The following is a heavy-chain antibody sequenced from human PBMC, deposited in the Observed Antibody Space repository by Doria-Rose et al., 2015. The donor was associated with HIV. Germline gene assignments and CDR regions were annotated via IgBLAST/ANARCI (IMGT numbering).Heavy chain of an antibody. D-gene: IGHD1-1*01. V-gene: IGHV4-31*03. CDR2: TYYTGTS. CDR1: VASVSSRGYY. J-gene: IGHJ4*02. CDR3: ARMGSYRELDY. Sequence: QVQLQESGPGLANPSDTLSLTCSVSVASVSSRGYYWNWIRQVPGKGLESLGYTYYTGTSDYSPSLKSRLNMAVDTSKNQFSLKLSFVTVADTAVYYCARMGSYRELDYWGKGAMVIVSA.